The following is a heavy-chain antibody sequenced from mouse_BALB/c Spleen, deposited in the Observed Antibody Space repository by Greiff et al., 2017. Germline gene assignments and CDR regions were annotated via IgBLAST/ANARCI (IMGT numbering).Heavy chain of an antibody. CDR1: GFTFSSYG. CDR3: ARQVYYYGSSGAMDY. J-gene: IGHJ4*01. D-gene: IGHD1-1*01. Sequence: EVQLVESGGDLVKPGGSLKLSCAASGFTFSSYGMSWVRQTPDKRLEWVATISSGGSYTYYPDSVKGRFTISRDNAKNTLYLQMSSLKSEDTAMYYCARQVYYYGSSGAMDYWGQGTSVTVSS. V-gene: IGHV5-6*01. CDR2: ISSGGSYT.